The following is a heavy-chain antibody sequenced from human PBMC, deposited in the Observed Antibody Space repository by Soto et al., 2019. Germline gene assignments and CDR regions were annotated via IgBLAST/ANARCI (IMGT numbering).Heavy chain of an antibody. J-gene: IGHJ1*01. Sequence: QVQLVQSGAEVKKPGASVKVSCKVSGYTLTELSMHWVRQAPGKGLEWMGGFDPEDGETIDAQKFQGRVTLTEATSQDTAYLERSSLRSADTAVYYCGATAGSGQLGECLQHWGQGTLVTVSS. V-gene: IGHV1-24*01. D-gene: IGHD6-19*01. CDR3: GATAGSGQLGECLQH. CDR2: FDPEDGET. CDR1: GYTLTELS.